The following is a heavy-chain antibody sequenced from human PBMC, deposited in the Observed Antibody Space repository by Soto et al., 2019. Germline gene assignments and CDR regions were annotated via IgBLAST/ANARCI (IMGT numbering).Heavy chain of an antibody. CDR1: GYTFTSYG. V-gene: IGHV1-18*01. D-gene: IGHD2-2*01. J-gene: IGHJ6*02. CDR2: ISAYNGNT. Sequence: EASVKVSCKASGYTFTSYGISWVRQAPGQGLEWMGWISAYNGNTNYAQKLQGRVTMTTDTSTSTAYMELRSLRSDDTAVYYCARGYCSSTSCHDYYYYGMDVWGQGTTVTVSS. CDR3: ARGYCSSTSCHDYYYYGMDV.